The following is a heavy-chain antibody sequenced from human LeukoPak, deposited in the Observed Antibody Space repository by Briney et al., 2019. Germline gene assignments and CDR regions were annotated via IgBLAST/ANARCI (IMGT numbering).Heavy chain of an antibody. CDR3: AKAGGGSGWYV. CDR2: ISYDGSSK. CDR1: GFTFSSYG. Sequence: SGRSLRLSCAASGFTFSSYGMHWVRQAPGKGLEWVAVISYDGSSKYYADSVKGRFTISRDNSKNTLYLQMNSLRAEDTAVYYCAKAGGGSGWYVWGQGTLVTVSS. J-gene: IGHJ4*02. D-gene: IGHD6-19*01. V-gene: IGHV3-30*18.